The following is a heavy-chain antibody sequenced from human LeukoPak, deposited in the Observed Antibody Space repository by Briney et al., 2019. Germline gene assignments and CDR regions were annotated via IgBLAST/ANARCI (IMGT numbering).Heavy chain of an antibody. V-gene: IGHV3-23*01. D-gene: IGHD6-19*01. CDR2: IFGSGGSA. CDR1: GFTLNSYA. CDR3: AKTTTGCSSGRYPGWPIDY. Sequence: GGSLRLSCAGSGFTLNSYAMYWVRQAPGKGLEWVSGIFGSGGSAHYADSVKGRFTIFRDNSKNTVYLQMNSLRAEDTAVYYCAKTTTGCSSGRYPGWPIDYWGQGTLVTVSS. J-gene: IGHJ4*02.